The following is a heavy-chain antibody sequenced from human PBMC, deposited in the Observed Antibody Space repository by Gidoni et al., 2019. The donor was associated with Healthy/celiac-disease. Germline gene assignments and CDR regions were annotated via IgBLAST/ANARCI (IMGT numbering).Heavy chain of an antibody. V-gene: IGHV3-30-3*01. CDR2: ISYDGSNK. CDR1: GFTFSSYA. Sequence: QVQLVESGGGVVQPGRSLSISCSASGFTFSSYAMHWVRQAPGKGLEWVAVISYDGSNKYYADSVKGRFTISRDNSKNTLYLQMNSLRAEDTAVYYCAGLNDYSDWGQGTLVTVSS. J-gene: IGHJ4*02. CDR3: AGLNDYSD. D-gene: IGHD2-21*01.